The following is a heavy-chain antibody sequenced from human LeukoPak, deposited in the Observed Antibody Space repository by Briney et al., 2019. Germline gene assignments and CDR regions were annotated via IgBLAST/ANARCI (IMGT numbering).Heavy chain of an antibody. J-gene: IGHJ3*02. CDR1: GFSFMSYS. D-gene: IGHD5/OR15-5a*01. V-gene: IGHV3-21*06. Sequence: GGSLRLSCAASGFSFMSYSMNWFRQAPGKGLEWLSSISSRSNYKYYADSAKGRFAISRDNAENSLYLEMSRLRFEDTAVYYCASASGPDVYDIFDIWGHGTLVTVSS. CDR2: ISSRSNYK. CDR3: ASASGPDVYDIFDI.